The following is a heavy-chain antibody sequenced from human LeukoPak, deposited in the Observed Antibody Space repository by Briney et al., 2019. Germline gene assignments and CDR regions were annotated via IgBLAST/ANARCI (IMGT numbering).Heavy chain of an antibody. J-gene: IGHJ4*02. Sequence: GGSLRLSCAASGFTFRSYWMHWVRQAPGKGLVWVSRINIDGSNTNYADSVKGRFTISRDNAKNTLYLQMNSLRAEDTAVYYCAKGGEGRGYSGYDSEAQGGYFDYWGQGTLVTVSS. D-gene: IGHD5-12*01. CDR3: AKGGEGRGYSGYDSEAQGGYFDY. CDR1: GFTFRSYW. V-gene: IGHV3-74*01. CDR2: INIDGSNT.